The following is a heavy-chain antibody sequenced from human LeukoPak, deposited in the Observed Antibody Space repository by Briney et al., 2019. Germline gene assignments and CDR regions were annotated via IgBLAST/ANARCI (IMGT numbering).Heavy chain of an antibody. CDR2: ISSSSSYI. CDR1: GFTFSSYS. Sequence: GGSLRLSCAASGFTFSSYSMNWVRQAPGKGLEWVSSISSSSSYIYYADSVKGRFTISRDNAKNSLYQRMNSLRAEDTAAYYCAREEYSGSYYFDYWGQGTLVTVSS. CDR3: AREEYSGSYYFDY. J-gene: IGHJ4*02. V-gene: IGHV3-21*01. D-gene: IGHD1-26*01.